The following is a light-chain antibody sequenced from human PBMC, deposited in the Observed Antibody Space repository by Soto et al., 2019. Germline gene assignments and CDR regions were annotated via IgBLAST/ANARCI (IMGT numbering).Light chain of an antibody. CDR2: GAY. CDR1: QYIDDY. J-gene: IGKJ1*01. CDR3: QKYSKAPWT. Sequence: DIQMTQSPSSLSASVGDRVSITCRASQYIDDYVAWYQQKPGTPPKLLIFGAYILQSGVPSRFSGTGSGTEFILTSSSLQPEDVATYSGQKYSKAPWTFGQGTKV. V-gene: IGKV1-27*01.